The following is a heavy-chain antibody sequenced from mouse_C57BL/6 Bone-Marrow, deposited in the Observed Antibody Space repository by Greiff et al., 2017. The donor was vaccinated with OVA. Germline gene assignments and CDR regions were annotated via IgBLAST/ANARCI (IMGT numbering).Heavy chain of an antibody. V-gene: IGHV1-82*01. D-gene: IGHD4-1*01. J-gene: IGHJ2*01. CDR2: IYPGDGDT. CDR1: GYAFSSSW. Sequence: QVQLKQSGPELVKPGASVKISCKASGYAFSSSWMNWVKQRPGKGLEWIGRIYPGDGDTNYNGKFKGKATLTADKSSSTAYMQLSSLTSEDSAVYFCARSVNWDDDYWGQGTTLTVSS. CDR3: ARSVNWDDDY.